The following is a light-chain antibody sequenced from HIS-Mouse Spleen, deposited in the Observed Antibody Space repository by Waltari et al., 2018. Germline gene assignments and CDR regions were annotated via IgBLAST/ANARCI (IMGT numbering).Light chain of an antibody. CDR2: EDS. J-gene: IGLJ2*01. V-gene: IGLV3-10*01. CDR3: YSTDSSGNHRV. CDR1: ALPKKY. Sequence: SYELTQPPSVSVSPGQTARITCSGDALPKKYAYWYQQKSGQAPVLVIYEDSKRPSGMPERVSDSCSGKIATLTISGAQVVDEADYYCYSTDSSGNHRVCGGGTKLTVL.